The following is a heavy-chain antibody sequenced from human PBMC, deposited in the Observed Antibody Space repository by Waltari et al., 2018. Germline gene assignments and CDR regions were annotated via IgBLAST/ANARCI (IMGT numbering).Heavy chain of an antibody. CDR2: ISDGGGII. CDR3: ARGSGVDY. CDR1: GFIFSTYV. J-gene: IGHJ4*02. Sequence: EVQLLESGGGLVQPGGSLRLSCAASGFIFSTYVMNWVRQAPGKGLEWVSSISDGGGIINYTDSVKGRFTISRDNSKNTLYLQMNSLRAEDTAVYYCARGSGVDYWGQGTLVTISS. V-gene: IGHV3-23*01. D-gene: IGHD7-27*01.